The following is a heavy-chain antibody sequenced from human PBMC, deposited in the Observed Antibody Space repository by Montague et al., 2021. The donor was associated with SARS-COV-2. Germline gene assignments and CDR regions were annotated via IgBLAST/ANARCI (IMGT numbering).Heavy chain of an antibody. V-gene: IGHV4-34*01. CDR1: GGSFSGYY. Sequence: SETLSLTCAVYGGSFSGYYWSWIRQPPGKGLEWIGEINHSGSTKYNPSLKSRVTISVDTSKNQFSLKLSSVTAADTAVYYCARGTKRVFTYVYGSSGYASDYWGQGTLVTVSS. D-gene: IGHD3-22*01. CDR2: INHSGST. J-gene: IGHJ4*02. CDR3: ARGTKRVFTYVYGSSGYASDY.